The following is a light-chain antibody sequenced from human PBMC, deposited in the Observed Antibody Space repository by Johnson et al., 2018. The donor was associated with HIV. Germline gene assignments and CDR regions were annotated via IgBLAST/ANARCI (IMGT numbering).Light chain of an antibody. Sequence: QSVLTQPPSVSAAPGQKVTISCSGSSSNIGNNYVSWYQQIPGTAPKLLIYDNNKRPSGIPDRFSGSKSGTSATLGITGLQTGDEADYYCGTLDGSLRAGFFGTGTKVTVL. CDR1: SSNIGNNY. J-gene: IGLJ1*01. V-gene: IGLV1-51*01. CDR2: DNN. CDR3: GTLDGSLRAGF.